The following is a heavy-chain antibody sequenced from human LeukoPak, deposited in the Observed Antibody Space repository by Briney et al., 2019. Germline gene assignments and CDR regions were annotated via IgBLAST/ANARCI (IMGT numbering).Heavy chain of an antibody. J-gene: IGHJ4*02. Sequence: GGSLRLSCAASGFTSSKYAMTWVRQAPGKGLEWVSGISVSGGSTNYADSVKGRFTISRDNSKNTLYLQMNSLRAEDTAVYYCAKSNYFDSGGYYFFDYWGQGTLVTVSS. CDR1: GFTSSKYA. CDR2: ISVSGGST. CDR3: AKSNYFDSGGYYFFDY. V-gene: IGHV3-23*01. D-gene: IGHD3-22*01.